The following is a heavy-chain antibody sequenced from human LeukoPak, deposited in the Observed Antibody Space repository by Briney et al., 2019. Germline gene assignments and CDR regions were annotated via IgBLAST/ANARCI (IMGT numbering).Heavy chain of an antibody. CDR1: GGSISSYY. Sequence: SETLSLTCAVSGGSISSYYWSWIRQPAGKGLEWIGRIHLSGSTNYNPSLRSRVAISMDDSKNQFSLTLKSVTAADTAVYYCARDDSSRDDSGGYHYWGQGTLVTVSS. CDR2: IHLSGST. D-gene: IGHD3-22*01. V-gene: IGHV4-4*07. J-gene: IGHJ4*02. CDR3: ARDDSSRDDSGGYHY.